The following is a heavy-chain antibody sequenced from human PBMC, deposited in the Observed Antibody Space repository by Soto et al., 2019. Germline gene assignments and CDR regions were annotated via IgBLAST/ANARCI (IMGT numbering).Heavy chain of an antibody. Sequence: QVQLQESGPGLVKPSETLSLTCTVSGGSISSYYWSWIRQPPGKGLEWIGYIYDSGSTNYNPSLNGRVTISVDTSKNHFSLKLSSVTAADTAVYYCARAPYYYDSSGYLFDYWGQGTLVTVSS. CDR2: IYDSGST. D-gene: IGHD3-22*01. V-gene: IGHV4-59*01. CDR3: ARAPYYYDSSGYLFDY. CDR1: GGSISSYY. J-gene: IGHJ4*02.